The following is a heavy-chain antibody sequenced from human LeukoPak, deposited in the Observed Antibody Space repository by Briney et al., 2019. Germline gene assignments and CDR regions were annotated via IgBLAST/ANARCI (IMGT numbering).Heavy chain of an antibody. J-gene: IGHJ5*02. CDR2: ISSSSYT. CDR3: ASFADCSSTSCSSP. V-gene: IGHV3-11*03. Sequence: GGSLSLSCAASGFTFSDYYMSWIRQAPGKGLEWVSYISSSSYTNYADSVKGRFTISRDNAKNSLYLQMNSLRAEDTAVYYCASFADCSSTSCSSPWGQGTLVTVSS. D-gene: IGHD2-2*01. CDR1: GFTFSDYY.